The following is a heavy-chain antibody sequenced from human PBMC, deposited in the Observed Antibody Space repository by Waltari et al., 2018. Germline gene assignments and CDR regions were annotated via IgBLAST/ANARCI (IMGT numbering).Heavy chain of an antibody. Sequence: EVQLLESGGGLVQPGGSLRLSCAASGFTFSSYAMSWVRRAPGKGLGWVSAGRASGDRTYYADAVKGRFTIARDNSKYTLYLQMNSLRADDTAVYYCANGVAANLVAFDIWGQGTMVTVSS. V-gene: IGHV3-23*01. D-gene: IGHD2-15*01. CDR1: GFTFSSYA. J-gene: IGHJ3*02. CDR2: GRASGDRT. CDR3: ANGVAANLVAFDI.